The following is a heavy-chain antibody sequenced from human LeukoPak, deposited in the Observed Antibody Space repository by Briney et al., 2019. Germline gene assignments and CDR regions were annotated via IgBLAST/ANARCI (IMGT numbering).Heavy chain of an antibody. CDR1: RYTFSSDA. CDR2: INAGNGDT. V-gene: IGHV1-3*01. J-gene: IGHJ6*02. Sequence: ASVKVSCTASRYTFSSDAFHWVRQAPGERLEWMGWINAGNGDTKYSQKFQGRVTITKDTSASTSYMELSSLRSEDTALYYCARDPGSRSFWSNSGMDVWGQGTTVTVSS. CDR3: ARDPGSRSFWSNSGMDV. D-gene: IGHD3-10*01.